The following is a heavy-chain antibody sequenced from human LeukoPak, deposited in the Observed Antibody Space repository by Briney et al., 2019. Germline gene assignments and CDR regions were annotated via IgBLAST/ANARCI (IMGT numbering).Heavy chain of an antibody. J-gene: IGHJ4*02. Sequence: GGSLRLSCAASGFTFSSYEMNWVRQAPGKGLEWVSYISSSGSTIYYADSVKGRFTISRDNAKNSLYLQMDSLTVDDTAVYYCARHDLLSGYYSLGYWGQGTLVTVSS. CDR1: GFTFSSYE. CDR3: ARHDLLSGYYSLGY. V-gene: IGHV3-48*03. D-gene: IGHD3-3*01. CDR2: ISSSGSTI.